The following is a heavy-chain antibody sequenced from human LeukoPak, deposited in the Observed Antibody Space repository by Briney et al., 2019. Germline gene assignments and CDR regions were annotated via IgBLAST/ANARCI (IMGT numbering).Heavy chain of an antibody. V-gene: IGHV3-21*05. Sequence: GGCLRLSYAASGFSFSRYAMNWVRQAPGKGLEWVSYIKAESSDILYPDSVRGRFTISRDNAKNSLYLQMSSLRAEDTGVYYCARQTFEPLLIDIWGQGTLVTVSS. CDR2: IKAESSDI. J-gene: IGHJ4*02. D-gene: IGHD3-16*01. CDR1: GFSFSRYA. CDR3: ARQTFEPLLIDI.